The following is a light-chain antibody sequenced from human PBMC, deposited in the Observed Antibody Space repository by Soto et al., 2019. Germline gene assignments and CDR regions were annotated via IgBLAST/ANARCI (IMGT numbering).Light chain of an antibody. V-gene: IGKV2-24*01. CDR3: MQATQYRPYT. CDR2: KVS. CDR1: QSLVHSDGNTY. J-gene: IGKJ2*01. Sequence: DIVLTQTPLSSPVTLGQPASISCRSSQSLVHSDGNTYLSWLQQRPGQPPRLLIYKVSNRFSGVPDRFSGSGAGTNYILNTSRVEAEDVGVFYCMQATQYRPYTFGQGTKLEIK.